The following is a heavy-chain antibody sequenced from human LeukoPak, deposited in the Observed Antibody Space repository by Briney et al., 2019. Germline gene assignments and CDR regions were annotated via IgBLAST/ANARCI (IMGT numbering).Heavy chain of an antibody. D-gene: IGHD1-20*01. CDR3: VRDHNWAFDS. CDR2: IGLASGFT. V-gene: IGHV3-21*05. CDR1: GFSVSGYW. Sequence: GSLRLSCAVSGFSVSGYWMTWVRQAPGRGLEWISYIGLASGFTSYADSVKGRFTTSSDTARNSLFLQMNSLRAEDTAVYYCVRDHNWAFDSWGQGTLVIVSS. J-gene: IGHJ4*02.